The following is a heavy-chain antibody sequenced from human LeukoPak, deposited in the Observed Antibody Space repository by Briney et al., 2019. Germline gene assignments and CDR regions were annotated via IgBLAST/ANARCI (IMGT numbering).Heavy chain of an antibody. Sequence: SETLSLTCTVSGGSINSGSYYWGWIRQSPGKGLEWIGSIYHSGRSYYNPSLKSRVTISVDTSKNQFSLKLSSVTAADTAVYYCARLRPAAGTWVLSYYYYVDVWGKGTTVTISS. D-gene: IGHD6-13*01. J-gene: IGHJ6*03. CDR2: IYHSGRS. CDR1: GGSINSGSYY. CDR3: ARLRPAAGTWVLSYYYYVDV. V-gene: IGHV4-39*07.